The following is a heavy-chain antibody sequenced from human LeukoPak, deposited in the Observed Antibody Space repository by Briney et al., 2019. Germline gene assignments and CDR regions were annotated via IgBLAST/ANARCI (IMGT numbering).Heavy chain of an antibody. CDR3: AKDRGDYGDYGFY. V-gene: IGHV3-30*18. J-gene: IGHJ4*02. Sequence: GRSLRLSCAASGFTLSNYGMHWVRQAPGKGLEWVAVTLYDGSNKYYADSVKGRFTISRDNSNNTLYLQMNSLRAEDTAVYYCAKDRGDYGDYGFYWGQGTLVTVSS. CDR2: TLYDGSNK. CDR1: GFTLSNYG. D-gene: IGHD4-17*01.